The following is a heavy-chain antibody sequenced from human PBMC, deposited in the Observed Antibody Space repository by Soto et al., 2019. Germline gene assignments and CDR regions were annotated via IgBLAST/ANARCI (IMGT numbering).Heavy chain of an antibody. CDR3: ARGGGFDWFDP. V-gene: IGHV3-48*03. CDR1: GFTFTDYE. CDR2: ISSSSSTI. J-gene: IGHJ5*02. Sequence: VELVESGGALVQPGGSLRLSCVASGFTFTDYEMNWVRQAPGRGLEWVSYISSSSSTIYYADSVKGRFTISRDNAKNSLYLQMHSLRVDDTALYYCARGGGFDWFDPWGQGTLVTVSS.